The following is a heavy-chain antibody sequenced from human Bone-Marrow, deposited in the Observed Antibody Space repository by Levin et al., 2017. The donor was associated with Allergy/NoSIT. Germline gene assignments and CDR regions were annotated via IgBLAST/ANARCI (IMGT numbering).Heavy chain of an antibody. D-gene: IGHD6-19*01. J-gene: IGHJ4*02. Sequence: QAGGSLRLSCAASGFTVNSNYMNWVRQAPGKGLQWISVIYSSGGADYADSVKGRFTISRDNARNTLYLHMNSLRVEDTAVYYCARRTAGQCFWGQGSQVVVSS. CDR1: GFTVNSNY. CDR2: IYSSGGA. CDR3: ARRTAGQCF. V-gene: IGHV3-53*01.